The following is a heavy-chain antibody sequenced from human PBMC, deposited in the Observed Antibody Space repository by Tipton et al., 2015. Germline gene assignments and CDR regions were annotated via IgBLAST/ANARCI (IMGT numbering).Heavy chain of an antibody. D-gene: IGHD4-23*01. V-gene: IGHV3-74*01. CDR1: GFTFSSYW. CDR2: INSDGSST. Sequence: SLRLSCAASGFTFSSYWMHWVRQAPGKGLVWVSRINSDGSSTSYADSVKGRFTISRDNAQNTLYLQMNSLRAEDTAVYYCASYGANYRAYYYYGLDVWGQGTTVTVSS. CDR3: ASYGANYRAYYYYGLDV. J-gene: IGHJ6*02.